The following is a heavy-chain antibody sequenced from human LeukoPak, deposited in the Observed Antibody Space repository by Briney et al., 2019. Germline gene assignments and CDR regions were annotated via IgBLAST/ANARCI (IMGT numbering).Heavy chain of an antibody. CDR3: ARDSGGCSYGGFDY. J-gene: IGHJ4*02. CDR1: GYSISSGFY. V-gene: IGHV4-38-2*02. Sequence: SETLSLTCTVSGYSISSGFYWGWIRQPPGKGLEWIGSIYHSGSTYYNPSLESRVTISVDTSKNQFSLKLSSVTAADTAVYYCARDSGGCSYGGFDYWGQGTLVTVSS. CDR2: IYHSGST. D-gene: IGHD5-18*01.